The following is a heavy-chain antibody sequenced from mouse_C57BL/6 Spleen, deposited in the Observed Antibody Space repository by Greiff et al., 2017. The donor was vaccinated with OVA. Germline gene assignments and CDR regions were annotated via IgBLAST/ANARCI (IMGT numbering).Heavy chain of an antibody. CDR3: ARDLPGYYFDY. J-gene: IGHJ2*01. V-gene: IGHV5-4*01. D-gene: IGHD2-2*01. CDR1: GFTFSSYA. CDR2: ISDGGSYT. Sequence: EVQGVESGGGLVKPGGSLKLSCAASGFTFSSYAMSWVRQTPEKRLEWVATISDGGSYTYYPDNVKGRFTISRDNAKNNLYLQMSHLKSEDTAMYYCARDLPGYYFDYWGQGTTLTVSS.